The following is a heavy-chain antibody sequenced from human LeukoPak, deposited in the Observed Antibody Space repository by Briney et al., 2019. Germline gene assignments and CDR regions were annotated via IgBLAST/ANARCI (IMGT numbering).Heavy chain of an antibody. CDR3: ARLDIGDSGNPNWFDP. CDR1: GGSISSYY. J-gene: IGHJ5*02. Sequence: PSETLSLTCTVSGGSISSYYWSWIRQPPGKGLEWIGYIFYSGSTNYNPSLKSRVTISLDTFKNQFSLKLTSVTAADTAVFYCARLDIGDSGNPNWFDPWGQGTLVTVSS. CDR2: IFYSGST. D-gene: IGHD5-12*01. V-gene: IGHV4-59*12.